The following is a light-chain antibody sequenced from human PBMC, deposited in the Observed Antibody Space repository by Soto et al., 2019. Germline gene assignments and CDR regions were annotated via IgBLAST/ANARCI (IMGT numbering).Light chain of an antibody. Sequence: EIVFTQSPGTLSLSPGERATLSCGASQTVSGSYLAWYQQKPGQAPRLLIHGATNRAAGIPDRFSGSRSGTDFSLTISRLEPEDSAVYYCQQYGSSPFTFGPGTKVEIK. V-gene: IGKV3-20*01. CDR1: QTVSGSY. J-gene: IGKJ3*01. CDR2: GAT. CDR3: QQYGSSPFT.